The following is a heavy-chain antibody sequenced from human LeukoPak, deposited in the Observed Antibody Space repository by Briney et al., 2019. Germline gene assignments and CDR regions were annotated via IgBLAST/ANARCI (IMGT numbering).Heavy chain of an antibody. Sequence: SGPALVKPTQTLTLTCTFSGFSLNTRGRRVSWIRQPPGKALEWLARIDWDDDKFYSTSLKTRLTISKDTSKNQVVLTMTNVDPVDTATYYCARTMRGRGYYFYMDVWGKGTTVTVSS. CDR1: GFSLNTRGRR. V-gene: IGHV2-70*04. CDR3: ARTMRGRGYYFYMDV. J-gene: IGHJ6*03. CDR2: IDWDDDK.